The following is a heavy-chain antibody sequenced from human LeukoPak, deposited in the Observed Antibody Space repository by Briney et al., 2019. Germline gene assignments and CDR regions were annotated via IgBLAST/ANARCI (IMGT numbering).Heavy chain of an antibody. D-gene: IGHD5-18*01. J-gene: IGHJ4*02. CDR2: FIPIFGTA. V-gene: IGHV1-69*06. Sequence: SVKVSCKASGGTFSSYTISWVRQAPGQGLEWMGGFIPIFGTANYAQKLQGRVTITADKSTSTAYMELISLKSEDTAVYYCARGALRYGEIGPFDYWGQGTLVTVSS. CDR1: GGTFSSYT. CDR3: ARGALRYGEIGPFDY.